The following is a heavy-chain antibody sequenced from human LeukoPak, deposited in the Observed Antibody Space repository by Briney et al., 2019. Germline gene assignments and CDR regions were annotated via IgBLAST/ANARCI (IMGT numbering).Heavy chain of an antibody. CDR1: GFTFSSYA. CDR3: AKGQRFYGEYYFDY. Sequence: GGSLRLSCAASGFTFSSYAMSWVRQAPGKGLKWVSGFRGSGLSTFYADSVKGRFTISRDNSKNTLYLQMNSLRAEDTAVYYCAKGQRFYGEYYFDYWGQGTLVTVSS. D-gene: IGHD4-17*01. J-gene: IGHJ4*02. CDR2: FRGSGLST. V-gene: IGHV3-23*01.